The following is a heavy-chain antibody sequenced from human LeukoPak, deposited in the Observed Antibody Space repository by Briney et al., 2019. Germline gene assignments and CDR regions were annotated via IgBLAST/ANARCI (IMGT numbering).Heavy chain of an antibody. CDR2: IYPGDSDT. D-gene: IGHD2-15*01. CDR1: GYSFTTYW. V-gene: IGHV5-51*01. Sequence: GESLKISCKGSGYSFTTYWIGWVRQMPGRGLEWMGIIYPGDSDTRYSPSFQGQVTISADKSISTAYLQWGSLKASDTAMYYCARARYCSGGTCYPDYWGQGTLVTVSS. CDR3: ARARYCSGGTCYPDY. J-gene: IGHJ4*02.